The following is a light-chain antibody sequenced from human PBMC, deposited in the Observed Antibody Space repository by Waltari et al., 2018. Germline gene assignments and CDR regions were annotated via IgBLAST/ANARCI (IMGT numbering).Light chain of an antibody. Sequence: EVVLTQSPATLSLSPGERATLSCRASQSVGRYKVWYQQRPGQAPRLLIYAASSRAPGIPDRFSGSGFGTDFSLTISRLEPEDFAVYYCQNHERLPATFGQGTKVEIK. J-gene: IGKJ1*01. CDR3: QNHERLPAT. CDR2: AAS. V-gene: IGKV3-20*01. CDR1: QSVGRY.